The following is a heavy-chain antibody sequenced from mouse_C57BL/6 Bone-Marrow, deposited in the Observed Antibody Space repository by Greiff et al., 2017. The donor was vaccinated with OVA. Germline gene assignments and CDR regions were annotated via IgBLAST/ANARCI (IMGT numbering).Heavy chain of an antibody. J-gene: IGHJ1*03. CDR1: GFSLTSYG. CDR3: ARKSGSSPWYFDV. CDR2: IWSGGST. D-gene: IGHD1-1*01. V-gene: IGHV2-2*01. Sequence: QVQLQQSGPGLVQPSQSLSITCTVSGFSLTSYGVHWVRQSSGKGLEWLGVIWSGGSTDYNAAFISRLSISKDNSKSQVFFKMNSLQADDTAIYYCARKSGSSPWYFDVWGTGTTVTVSS.